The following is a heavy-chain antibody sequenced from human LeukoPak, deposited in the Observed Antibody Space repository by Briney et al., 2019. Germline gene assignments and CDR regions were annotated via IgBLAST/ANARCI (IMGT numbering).Heavy chain of an antibody. V-gene: IGHV3-23*01. D-gene: IGHD6-19*01. J-gene: IGHJ4*02. CDR1: GFTFSSYA. CDR3: AKGRTEGGTLALDY. Sequence: GGSLRLSCATSGFTFSSYAMTWVRQAPGKGLEWVSGISGSGGNTYYTDSVRGRLSISRDNSKNTLYLQVNSLRAEDTAVYYCAKGRTEGGTLALDYWGQGTLVTVSS. CDR2: ISGSGGNT.